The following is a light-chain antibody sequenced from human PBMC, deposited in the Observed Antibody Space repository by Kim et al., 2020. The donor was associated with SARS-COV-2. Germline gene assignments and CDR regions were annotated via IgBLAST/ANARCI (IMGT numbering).Light chain of an antibody. CDR3: QQYSGYPRT. CDR2: AAS. CDR1: QGISKY. J-gene: IGKJ1*01. V-gene: IGKV1-16*01. Sequence: AAGGDRGTSICRASQGISKYLAWFHQKPGKAPKSLIYAASSLQSGAPSRFSGAGSGTDFTLTISTLQAEDCGTYYCQQYSGYPRTFGQGTKVDIK.